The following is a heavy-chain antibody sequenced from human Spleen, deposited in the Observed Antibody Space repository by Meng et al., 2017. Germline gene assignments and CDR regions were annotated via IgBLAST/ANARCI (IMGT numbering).Heavy chain of an antibody. V-gene: IGHV4-61*02. D-gene: IGHD3-22*01. CDR1: GGSMSSGSYY. CDR3: ARGRTYYYDTNAYYYFDY. Sequence: LRLSCTVSGGSMSSGSYYWSWIRQPAGKGLEWVGRVYYSGSTKYNPSLASRVTMSVDMSQNQFSLKLGSVTAADTAVYYCARGRTYYYDTNAYYYFDYWGQGTLVTVSS. J-gene: IGHJ4*02. CDR2: VYYSGST.